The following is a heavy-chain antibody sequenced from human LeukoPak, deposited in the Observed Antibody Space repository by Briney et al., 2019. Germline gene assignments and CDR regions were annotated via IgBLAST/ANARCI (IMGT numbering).Heavy chain of an antibody. J-gene: IGHJ5*01. Sequence: ASVKVSCKASGYTFTSYDINWVRQATGQGLEWMGWINPNSGGTNYAQKFQGRVTMTRDTSISTAYMELSRLRSDDTAVYYCTRDPNGDYVGAFDSWGQGTLVTVSS. CDR3: TRDPNGDYVGAFDS. V-gene: IGHV1-2*02. CDR1: GYTFTSYD. CDR2: INPNSGGT. D-gene: IGHD4-17*01.